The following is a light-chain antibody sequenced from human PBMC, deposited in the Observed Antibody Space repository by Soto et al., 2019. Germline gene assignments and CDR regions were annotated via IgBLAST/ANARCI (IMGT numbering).Light chain of an antibody. CDR3: QSYDDSLSGSGV. CDR2: SFN. CDR1: RSNIGAGYD. Sequence: VVTQPPSVSGAPGQTVTISCTGSRSNIGAGYDIHWYQFLPGTAPKLLIYSFNKRPSGIPDRFSGSKSGTSASLAITGLQPEDEADYYCQSYDDSLSGSGVFGTGTKLTVL. V-gene: IGLV1-40*01. J-gene: IGLJ1*01.